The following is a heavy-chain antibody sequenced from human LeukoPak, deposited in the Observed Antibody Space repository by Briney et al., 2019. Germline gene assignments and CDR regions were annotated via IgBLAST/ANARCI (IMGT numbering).Heavy chain of an antibody. CDR1: GFTFSSYG. V-gene: IGHV3-30*02. CDR2: IRYDGSNK. D-gene: IGHD2-15*01. Sequence: GGSLRLSCAASGFTFSSYGMHWVRQAPGKGLEWVAFIRYDGSNKYYADSVKGRFTISRDNSKNMLYLQMNSLRAEDTAVYYCAKDLRSGGSWPLDPWGQGTLVTVSS. CDR3: AKDLRSGGSWPLDP. J-gene: IGHJ5*02.